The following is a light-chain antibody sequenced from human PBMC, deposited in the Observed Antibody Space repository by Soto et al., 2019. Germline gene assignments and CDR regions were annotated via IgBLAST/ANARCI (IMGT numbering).Light chain of an antibody. CDR3: QQYYSFPYT. V-gene: IGKV1D-8*01. CDR2: AAS. J-gene: IGKJ2*01. Sequence: VIWMTQPPSLLSASTGDRVTISCRMSQSISSYLAWYQPKPGKAPELLIYAASTLKSGVPLRLSGSGSGTDFTLIISCLQSEDFATYYCQQYYSFPYTFGQGTKLEIK. CDR1: QSISSY.